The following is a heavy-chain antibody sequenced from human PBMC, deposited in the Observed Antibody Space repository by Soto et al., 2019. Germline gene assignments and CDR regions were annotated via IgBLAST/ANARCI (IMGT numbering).Heavy chain of an antibody. CDR2: IDPSDSYT. V-gene: IGHV5-10-1*01. CDR3: ARRLSGPKEEYNAYHFYGLDV. Sequence: GESLKISCXGSGYSFTSHWITWVRQTPGKGLEWMGRIDPSDSYTNYSPSFQGRVTISADRSISTAFLQWSSLEASDTAIYYCARRLSGPKEEYNAYHFYGLDVWGQGTTVTVSS. D-gene: IGHD1-1*01. J-gene: IGHJ6*02. CDR1: GYSFTSHW.